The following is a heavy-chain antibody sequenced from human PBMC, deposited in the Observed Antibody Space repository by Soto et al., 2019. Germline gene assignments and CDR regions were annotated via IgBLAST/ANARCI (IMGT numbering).Heavy chain of an antibody. Sequence: EVQLVESGGGLVKPGGSLRLSCAASGFTFTGALMTWVRQAPGKGLEWVGRVKSKTDGGTTDYAAPVKGRFTISRDDSEKTLYLQMNSLKTEDTAVYYCTTGSTGRDYWGQGTLVTVSS. V-gene: IGHV3-15*01. CDR1: GFTFTGAL. CDR2: VKSKTDGGTT. D-gene: IGHD3-10*01. J-gene: IGHJ4*02. CDR3: TTGSTGRDY.